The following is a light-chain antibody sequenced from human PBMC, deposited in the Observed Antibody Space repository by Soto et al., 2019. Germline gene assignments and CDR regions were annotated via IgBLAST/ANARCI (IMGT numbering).Light chain of an antibody. V-gene: IGLV2-8*01. J-gene: IGLJ1*01. CDR3: SSYAGSNNLYV. CDR1: SSDIGGYNY. CDR2: EVT. Sequence: QSVLTQPPPASGSPGQSVTISCTGTSSDIGGYNYVSWYQQHPGKAPKLMIYEVTKRPSGVPDRFSGSRSGNTASLTVSGLQAEDEADYYCSSYAGSNNLYVFGTGTKLTVL.